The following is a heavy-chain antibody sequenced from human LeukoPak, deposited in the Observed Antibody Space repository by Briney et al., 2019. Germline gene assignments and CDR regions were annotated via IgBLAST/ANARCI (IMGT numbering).Heavy chain of an antibody. J-gene: IGHJ5*02. CDR2: IYYSGST. Sequence: GSLRLSCAASGFTFSSYEMNWVRQAPGKGLEWIGSIYYSGSTYYNPSLKSRVTISVDTSKNQFSLKLSSVTAADTAVYYCARHLRRLWFGEVPGSFDPWGQGTLVAVSS. CDR1: GFTFSSYE. D-gene: IGHD3-10*01. CDR3: ARHLRRLWFGEVPGSFDP. V-gene: IGHV4-39*01.